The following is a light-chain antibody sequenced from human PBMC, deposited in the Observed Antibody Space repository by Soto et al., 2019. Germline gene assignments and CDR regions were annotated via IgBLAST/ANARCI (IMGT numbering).Light chain of an antibody. CDR1: YGSVSTDYY. Sequence: QTVVTQEPSFSVSRGRTVTLTCGLTYGSVSTDYYASWYQQTPGQAPRTLIYNTHIRSSGVPDRFSGSNLGGKAALTITGAQADDECDYYCVLYLGSGMGVFGGGTKVTVL. J-gene: IGLJ3*02. V-gene: IGLV8-61*01. CDR2: NTH. CDR3: VLYLGSGMGV.